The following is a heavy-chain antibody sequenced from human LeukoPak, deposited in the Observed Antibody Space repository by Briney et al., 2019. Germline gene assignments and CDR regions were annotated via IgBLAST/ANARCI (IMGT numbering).Heavy chain of an antibody. V-gene: IGHV3-23*01. CDR2: ISGSGGST. CDR3: AKVMIDIVVVPAAIRGGSFDY. J-gene: IGHJ4*02. D-gene: IGHD2-2*02. Sequence: PGGSLRLSCAASGFTFSSYAMSWVRQAPGKGLEWVSAISGSGGSTYYADSVKGRFTIPRDNSKNTLYLQMNSLRAEDTAVYYCAKVMIDIVVVPAAIRGGSFDYWGQGTLVTVSS. CDR1: GFTFSSYA.